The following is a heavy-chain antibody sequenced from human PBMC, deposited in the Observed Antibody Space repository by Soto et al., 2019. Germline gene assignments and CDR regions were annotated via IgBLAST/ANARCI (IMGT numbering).Heavy chain of an antibody. CDR2: IDTSGNT. CDR3: ARWGTLYYFDY. CDR1: GGSISTYY. V-gene: IGHV4-4*07. Sequence: SETLSLTCTVSGGSISTYYWSWIRQPAGKGLEWIGRIDTSGNTNYNPSLKSRVTMSVDTSKKQFSLKLTAVTAADTAVYYCARWGTLYYFDYWGQGTLVTVSS. J-gene: IGHJ4*02. D-gene: IGHD3-16*01.